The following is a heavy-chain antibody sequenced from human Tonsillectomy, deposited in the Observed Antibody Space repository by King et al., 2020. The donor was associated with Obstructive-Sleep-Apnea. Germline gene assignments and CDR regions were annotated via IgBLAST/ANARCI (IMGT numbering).Heavy chain of an antibody. CDR2: IYYSGST. CDR3: SVNENTYYYGSGSWAFDY. V-gene: IGHV4-31*03. CDR1: GGSISSGGYY. D-gene: IGHD3-10*01. Sequence: VPLQESGPGLVKPSQTLSLTCTVSGGSISSGGYYWSWIRQHPGKGLEWIGYIYYSGSTYYNPSLKSRVTISVDTSKNQFSLKLSSVTAADTAVYYCSVNENTYYYGSGSWAFDYWGQGTLVTVSS. J-gene: IGHJ4*02.